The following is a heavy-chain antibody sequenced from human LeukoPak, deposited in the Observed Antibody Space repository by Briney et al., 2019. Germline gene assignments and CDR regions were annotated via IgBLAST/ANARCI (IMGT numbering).Heavy chain of an antibody. D-gene: IGHD3-10*01. CDR2: IIPVLGTT. Sequence: SVKVSCKASGGTFTRYAISWVRQAPGQGLEWMGGIIPVLGTTNYAQTFKNKVTITSDESTSTTYMELSSLTAEDTAVYYCATSGGDYYYYSLDVWGKGTPVTISS. V-gene: IGHV1-69*13. CDR1: GGTFTRYA. CDR3: ATSGGDYYYYSLDV. J-gene: IGHJ6*03.